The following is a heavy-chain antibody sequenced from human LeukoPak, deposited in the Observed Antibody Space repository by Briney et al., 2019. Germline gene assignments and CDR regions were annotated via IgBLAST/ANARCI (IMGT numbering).Heavy chain of an antibody. D-gene: IGHD2-15*01. V-gene: IGHV3-30-3*01. CDR2: ISYDGSNK. CDR1: GFTFSSYA. CDR3: ARDKSCSGGSCYYFDY. J-gene: IGHJ4*02. Sequence: GGSLRLSCAASGFTFSSYAIHWVRQAPGKGLEGVAVISYDGSNKYYADSVKGRFTTSRDNSTNTLYPQMISLRAEDTAVYYCARDKSCSGGSCYYFDYWGQGTLVT.